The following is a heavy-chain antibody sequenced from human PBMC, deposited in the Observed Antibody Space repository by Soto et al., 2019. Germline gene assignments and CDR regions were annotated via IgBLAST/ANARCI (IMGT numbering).Heavy chain of an antibody. J-gene: IGHJ4*02. D-gene: IGHD3-22*01. V-gene: IGHV4-30-4*01. CDR1: GGSISSGDYY. Sequence: PSETLSLTCTVSGGSISSGDYYWSWIRQPPGKGLEWIGYIYYSGSTYYNPSLKSRVTISVDTSKNQFSLKLSSVTAADTAVYYCARDRVDYYDSSGSEPGDYWGQGTLVTVSS. CDR3: ARDRVDYYDSSGSEPGDY. CDR2: IYYSGST.